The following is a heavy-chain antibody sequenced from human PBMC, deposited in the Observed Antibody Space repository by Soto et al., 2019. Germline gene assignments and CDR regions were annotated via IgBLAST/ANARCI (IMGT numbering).Heavy chain of an antibody. D-gene: IGHD5-12*01. J-gene: IGHJ3*02. CDR3: AVYSGYGHGAFDI. V-gene: IGHV1-69*13. CDR1: GGTFSSYA. CDR2: IIPIFGTA. Sequence: SVKVSCKASGGTFSSYAISWVRQAPGRGLEWMGGIIPIFGTANYAQKFQGRVTITADESTSTAYMELSSLRSEDTAVYYCAVYSGYGHGAFDIWGQGTMVTVSS.